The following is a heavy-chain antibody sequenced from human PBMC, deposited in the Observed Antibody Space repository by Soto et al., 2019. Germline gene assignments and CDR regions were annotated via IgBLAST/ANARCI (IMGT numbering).Heavy chain of an antibody. V-gene: IGHV4-59*08. CDR1: GGSISSYY. J-gene: IGHJ4*02. CDR3: ARHGLHGYCTNGVCYEPDY. D-gene: IGHD2-8*01. Sequence: SETLSLTCTVSGGSISSYYWSWIRQPPGKGLEWIGYIYYSGSTNYNPSLKSRVTISVDTSKNQFSLKLSSVTAADTAVYYCARHGLHGYCTNGVCYEPDYWGQGTLVTVSS. CDR2: IYYSGST.